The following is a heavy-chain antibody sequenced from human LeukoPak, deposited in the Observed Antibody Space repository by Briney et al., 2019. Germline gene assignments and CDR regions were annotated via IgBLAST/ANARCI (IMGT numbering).Heavy chain of an antibody. CDR1: GYSFLNYG. D-gene: IGHD1-26*01. CDR3: CLSYHYYFDY. Sequence: GASVKVSCKTSGYSFLNYGISWVRQVPGQGLEWMGWISAYNGYTDLAERLQGRATLATDTSTSTAYMELRNLRSDDTAVYYCCLSYHYYFDYWGQGTLVTVSS. J-gene: IGHJ4*02. CDR2: ISAYNGYT. V-gene: IGHV1-18*01.